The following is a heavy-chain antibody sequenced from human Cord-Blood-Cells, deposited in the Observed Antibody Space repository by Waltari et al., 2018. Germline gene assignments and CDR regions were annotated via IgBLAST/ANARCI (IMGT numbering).Heavy chain of an antibody. V-gene: IGHV3-21*01. D-gene: IGHD1-26*01. Sequence: EVQLVESGGGPVKPGGSLRLSCAASGFTFSSYSMNWVRQAPGKGLEWVSSISSSSSYIYYADSVKGRFTISRDNAKNSLYLQMNSLRAEDTAVYYCARDRYQGGSYWFDPWGQGTLVTVSS. CDR3: ARDRYQGGSYWFDP. CDR2: ISSSSSYI. CDR1: GFTFSSYS. J-gene: IGHJ5*02.